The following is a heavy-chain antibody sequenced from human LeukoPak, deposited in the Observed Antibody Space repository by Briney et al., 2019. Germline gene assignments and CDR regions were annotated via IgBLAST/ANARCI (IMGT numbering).Heavy chain of an antibody. Sequence: PGGSLRLSCAASGFTFSSYEVNWVRQPPGKGLEWIGEIYHSGSTNYNPSLKSRVTISVDTSKNQFSLKLSSVTAADTAVYYCARGRSWYGGVWFDPWGQGTLVTVSS. D-gene: IGHD6-13*01. CDR1: GFTFSSYE. J-gene: IGHJ5*02. CDR3: ARGRSWYGGVWFDP. CDR2: IYHSGST. V-gene: IGHV4-34*01.